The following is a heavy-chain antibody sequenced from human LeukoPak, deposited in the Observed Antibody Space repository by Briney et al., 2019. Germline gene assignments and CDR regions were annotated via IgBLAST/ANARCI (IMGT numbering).Heavy chain of an antibody. CDR2: ISDSGDNT. J-gene: IGHJ3*02. D-gene: IGHD2-15*01. CDR3: AKARFCNTVTCYAFDI. Sequence: GGSLRLSCAASGFTFSTYAMSWVRQAPGKGLEWVSGISDSGDNTYYADSVKGRFTISRDNFRNTLRLQMNSLRAADTAVYYCAKARFCNTVTCYAFDIWGQGTMVTVSS. V-gene: IGHV3-23*01. CDR1: GFTFSTYA.